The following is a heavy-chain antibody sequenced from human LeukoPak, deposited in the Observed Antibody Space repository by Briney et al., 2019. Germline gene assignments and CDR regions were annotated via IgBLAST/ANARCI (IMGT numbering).Heavy chain of an antibody. D-gene: IGHD5-18*01. J-gene: IGHJ4*02. CDR2: IIPIFGTA. CDR1: GYTLTELS. Sequence: EASVKVSCKVSGYTLTELSMHWVRQAPGKGLEWMGGIIPIFGTANYAQKFQGRVTITADKSTSTAYMELSSLRSEDTAVYYCASPGGYSYGSDFDYWGQGTLVTVSS. V-gene: IGHV1-69*06. CDR3: ASPGGYSYGSDFDY.